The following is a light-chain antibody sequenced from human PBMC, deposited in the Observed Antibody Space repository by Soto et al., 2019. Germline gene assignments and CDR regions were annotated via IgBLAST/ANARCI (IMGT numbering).Light chain of an antibody. CDR3: QQYNSYLLT. CDR1: QSISDW. J-gene: IGKJ4*01. Sequence: DIQMTQSPSTLTPSQGDRVTLTCRASQSISDWLAWYQQKPGKAPKLLIYDASRLESGDPSRFSGSGSGTEFTLTISSLQPDDFATYYYQQYNSYLLTFGGGTKVDIK. CDR2: DAS. V-gene: IGKV1-5*01.